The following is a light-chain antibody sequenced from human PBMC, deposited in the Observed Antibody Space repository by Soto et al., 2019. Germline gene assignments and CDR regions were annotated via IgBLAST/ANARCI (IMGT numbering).Light chain of an antibody. J-gene: IGLJ2*01. CDR2: SHD. V-gene: IGLV1-44*01. CDR1: SFNIGSNS. CDR3: AAWDDSLNGVV. Sequence: QSVLTQPPSASGTPGQRVTISCSGSSFNIGSNSVNWYQQLPGTAPKLLIYSHDQRPAGVPDRFSGSKSGTSASLAVSGLQSEDEADYYCAAWDDSLNGVVFGGGTKVT.